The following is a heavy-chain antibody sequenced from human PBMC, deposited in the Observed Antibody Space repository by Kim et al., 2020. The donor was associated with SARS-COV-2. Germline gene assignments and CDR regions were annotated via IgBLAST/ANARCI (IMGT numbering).Heavy chain of an antibody. CDR1: GFTFSSYS. CDR3: ARSVPKITIGLWFDP. CDR2: ISSSSSYI. Sequence: GGSLRLSCAASGFTFSSYSMNWVRQAPGKGLEWVSSISSSSSYIYYADSVKGRFTISRDNAKNSLYLQMNSLRAEDTAVYYCARSVPKITIGLWFDPWGQGTLVTVSS. J-gene: IGHJ5*02. D-gene: IGHD3-9*01. V-gene: IGHV3-21*01.